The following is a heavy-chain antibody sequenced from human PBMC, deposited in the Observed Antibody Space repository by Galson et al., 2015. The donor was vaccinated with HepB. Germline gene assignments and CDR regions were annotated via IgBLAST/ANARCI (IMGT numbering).Heavy chain of an antibody. CDR2: FDPEDGET. V-gene: IGHV1-24*01. Sequence: SVKVSCKVSGYTLTELSMHWVRQAPGKGLEWMGGFDPEDGETIYAQKFQGRVTMTEDTSTDTAYMELSSLRSEDTAVYYCATTNSTRVGATPFDYWGQGTLVTVSS. CDR3: ATTNSTRVGATPFDY. CDR1: GYTLTELS. D-gene: IGHD1-26*01. J-gene: IGHJ4*02.